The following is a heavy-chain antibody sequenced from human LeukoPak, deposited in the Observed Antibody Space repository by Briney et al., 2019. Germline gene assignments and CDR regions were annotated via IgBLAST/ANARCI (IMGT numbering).Heavy chain of an antibody. V-gene: IGHV3-23*01. D-gene: IGHD3-22*01. CDR1: GFTFSGFW. CDR3: AKDRGYYDSSGLPQDY. CDR2: ISGSGGST. Sequence: GGSLRLSCAVSGFTFSGFWMSWSRQAPGKGLEWVSAISGSGGSTYYADSVKGRFTISRDNSKNTLYLQMNSLRAEDTAVYYCAKDRGYYDSSGLPQDYWGLGTLVTVSS. J-gene: IGHJ4*02.